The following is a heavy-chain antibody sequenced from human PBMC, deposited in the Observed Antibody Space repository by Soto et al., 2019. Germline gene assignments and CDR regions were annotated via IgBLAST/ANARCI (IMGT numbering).Heavy chain of an antibody. J-gene: IGHJ4*02. D-gene: IGHD2-15*01. CDR1: GYTFTSYY. V-gene: IGHV1-46*03. CDR2: INPSGGST. Sequence: GASVKVSCKASGYTFTSYYMHWVRQAPGQGLEWMGIINPSGGSTSYAQKFRGRVTMTRDTSTSTVYMELSSLRSEDTAVYYCARVYCSGGSCYSIDYWGQGTLVTVSS. CDR3: ARVYCSGGSCYSIDY.